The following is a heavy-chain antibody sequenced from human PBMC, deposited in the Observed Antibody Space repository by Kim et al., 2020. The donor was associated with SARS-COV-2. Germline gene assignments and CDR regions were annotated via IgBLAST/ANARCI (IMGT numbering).Heavy chain of an antibody. CDR3: ARSPHLVEGTHYSYYYMDV. CDR1: GFTFSSYA. Sequence: GGSLRLSCAASGFTFSSYAMSWVRQAQGKGLEWVSSIRGSGGSTYYADSVTGRLTISSDNSKNTLYLQMNSLRAEDTAVYYCARSPHLVEGTHYSYYYMDVWGPGAPVTVSS. V-gene: IGHV3-23*01. CDR2: IRGSGGST. J-gene: IGHJ6*03. D-gene: IGHD1-26*01.